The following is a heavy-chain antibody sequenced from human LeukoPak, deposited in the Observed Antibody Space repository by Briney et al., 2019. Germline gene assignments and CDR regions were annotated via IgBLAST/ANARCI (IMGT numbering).Heavy chain of an antibody. D-gene: IGHD1-1*01. Sequence: RSGGSLRLSCTASGFTFSSYAISWVRQAPGKGLEWVSGISDSGDTTYYADSVKGRFTIFRDNSKNTLYLQMNSLRAEDTAVYYCAKDGNWNDRRPDYWGQGTLVTVSS. CDR3: AKDGNWNDRRPDY. J-gene: IGHJ4*02. CDR1: GFTFSSYA. V-gene: IGHV3-23*01. CDR2: ISDSGDTT.